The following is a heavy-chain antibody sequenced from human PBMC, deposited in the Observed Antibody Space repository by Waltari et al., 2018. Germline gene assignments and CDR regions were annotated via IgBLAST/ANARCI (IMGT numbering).Heavy chain of an antibody. J-gene: IGHJ4*02. Sequence: QVQLQESGPGLVKPSQTLSLTCTVSGGSISSGSYYWSWFRQPAGKGLEWIGYIYTSGSTNYNPSLKSRVTISVDTSKNQFSLKLSSVTAADTAVYYCARGRGVVFDYWGQGTLVTVSS. D-gene: IGHD3-10*01. V-gene: IGHV4-61*09. CDR2: IYTSGST. CDR3: ARGRGVVFDY. CDR1: GGSISSGSYY.